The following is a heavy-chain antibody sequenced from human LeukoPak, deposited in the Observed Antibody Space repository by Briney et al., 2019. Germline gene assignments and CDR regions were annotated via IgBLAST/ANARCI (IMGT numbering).Heavy chain of an antibody. CDR1: GFTFSSYG. CDR3: AKDEGVIVATYSLDY. D-gene: IGHD5-12*01. Sequence: GGSLRLSCAASGFTFSSYGMHWVRQAPGKGLEWVAVISYDGSNKYYADSVKGRFTISRDNSKNTLYLQMNSLRAEDTAVYYCAKDEGVIVATYSLDYLGQGTLVTVSS. J-gene: IGHJ4*02. V-gene: IGHV3-30*18. CDR2: ISYDGSNK.